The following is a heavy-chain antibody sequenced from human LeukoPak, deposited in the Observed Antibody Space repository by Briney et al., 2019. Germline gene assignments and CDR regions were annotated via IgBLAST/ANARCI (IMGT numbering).Heavy chain of an antibody. CDR3: ARDQIRFLEWLCRFDY. V-gene: IGHV3-21*01. CDR1: GFTFSSYS. Sequence: GGSLRLSCAASGFTFSSYSMNWVRQAPGKGLEWVSSISSSSSYIYYADSVKGRFTISRDNAKNSLYLQMNSLRAEDTAVYYCARDQIRFLEWLCRFDYWGQGTLVTVSS. CDR2: ISSSSSYI. D-gene: IGHD3-3*01. J-gene: IGHJ4*02.